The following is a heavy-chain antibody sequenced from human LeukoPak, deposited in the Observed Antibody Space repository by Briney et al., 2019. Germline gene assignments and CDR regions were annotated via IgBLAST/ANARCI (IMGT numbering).Heavy chain of an antibody. CDR3: AKLGIPINWFDP. CDR1: GGSISSYY. V-gene: IGHV4-59*01. J-gene: IGHJ5*02. CDR2: IYYSGST. Sequence: SETLSLTCTVSGGSISSYYWSWIRQPPGKGLEWIGYIYYSGSTNYNPSLKSRATISVDTSKNQFSLKLSSVTAADTAVYYCAKLGIPINWFDPWGQGTLVTVSS. D-gene: IGHD4-23*01.